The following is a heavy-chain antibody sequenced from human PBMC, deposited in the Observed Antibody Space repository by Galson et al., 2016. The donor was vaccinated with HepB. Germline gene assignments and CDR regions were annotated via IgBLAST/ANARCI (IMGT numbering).Heavy chain of an antibody. Sequence: PALVKPTQTLTLTCTFSGFSLSTSGMCVSWIRQHPGKALEWLARIDWDDDEFYSTSLKTRLTISKDTSKNQVVLTMTNMDPVDTATYYCARTAVAGAYYFDYWGQGTLVTVSS. CDR1: GFSLSTSGMC. CDR2: IDWDDDE. V-gene: IGHV2-70*17. J-gene: IGHJ4*02. CDR3: ARTAVAGAYYFDY. D-gene: IGHD6-19*01.